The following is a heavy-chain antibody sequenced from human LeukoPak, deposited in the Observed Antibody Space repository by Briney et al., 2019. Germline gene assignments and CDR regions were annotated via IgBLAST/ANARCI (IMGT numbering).Heavy chain of an antibody. CDR3: ATAMAYGSGSYSDCYYYGMDV. CDR2: MNPNSGNT. CDR1: GYTFTSYD. D-gene: IGHD3-10*01. Sequence: ASVKVSCKASGYTFTSYDINWVRQATGQGLEWMGWMNPNSGNTGYAQKFQGRVTMTRNTSISTAYMELSSLRSEDTAVYYCATAMAYGSGSYSDCYYYGMDVWGQGTTVTVSS. V-gene: IGHV1-8*01. J-gene: IGHJ6*02.